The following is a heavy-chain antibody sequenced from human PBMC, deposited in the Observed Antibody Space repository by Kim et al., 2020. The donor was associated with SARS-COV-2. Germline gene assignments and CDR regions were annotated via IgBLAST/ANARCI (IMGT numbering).Heavy chain of an antibody. CDR2: ISSSSSYI. D-gene: IGHD2-2*01. CDR1: GFTFSSYS. CDR3: ARQYCSSTSCYRLDY. Sequence: GGSLRLSCAASGFTFSSYSMNWVRQAPGKGLEWVSSISSSSSYIYYADSVKGRFTISRDNAKNSLYLQMNSLRAEDTAVYYCARQYCSSTSCYRLDYWGQGTLVTVSS. J-gene: IGHJ4*02. V-gene: IGHV3-21*01.